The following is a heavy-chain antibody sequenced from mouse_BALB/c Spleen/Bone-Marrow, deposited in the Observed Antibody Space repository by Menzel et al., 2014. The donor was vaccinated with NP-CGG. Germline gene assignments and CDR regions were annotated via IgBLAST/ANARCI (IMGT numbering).Heavy chain of an antibody. CDR1: GYSFTGYY. Sequence: LVKTGASVKISCKASGYSFTGYYMHWVKQSHGKSPEWIGYISCYNGATSYNQKFKGKATFTVDTSSSTAYMQFNSLTSEDSAVYYCARLRGDYDGYAMDYWGQGTSVTVSS. D-gene: IGHD2-4*01. CDR2: ISCYNGAT. J-gene: IGHJ4*01. CDR3: ARLRGDYDGYAMDY. V-gene: IGHV1S34*01.